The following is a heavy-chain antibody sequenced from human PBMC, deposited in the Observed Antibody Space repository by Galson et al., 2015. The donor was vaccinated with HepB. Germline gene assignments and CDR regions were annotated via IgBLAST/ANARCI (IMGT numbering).Heavy chain of an antibody. Sequence: SCAASGFIFSDSAVYWVRQASGKGLECVGRIRTRANSYATTYVASVNGRFTISRDDSKNTAFLQMSSLKTEDTGVYFCTTNVVVDLFDYWGQGALVAVSS. CDR3: TTNVVVDLFDY. CDR2: IRTRANSYAT. D-gene: IGHD2-15*01. V-gene: IGHV3-73*01. CDR1: GFIFSDSA. J-gene: IGHJ4*02.